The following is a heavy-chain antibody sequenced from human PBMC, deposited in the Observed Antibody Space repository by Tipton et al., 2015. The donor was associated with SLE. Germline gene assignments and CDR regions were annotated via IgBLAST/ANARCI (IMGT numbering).Heavy chain of an antibody. CDR3: ARNLGSYYGMDV. D-gene: IGHD3-16*01. J-gene: IGHJ6*02. V-gene: IGHV3-33*01. CDR1: GFTFSSYG. Sequence: SLRLSCAASGFTFSSYGMHWVRQAPGKGLEWVAVIWYDGSNKYYADSVKGRFTISGDNSKNTLYLQMNSLRAEDTAVYYCARNLGSYYGMDVWGQGTTVTVSS. CDR2: IWYDGSNK.